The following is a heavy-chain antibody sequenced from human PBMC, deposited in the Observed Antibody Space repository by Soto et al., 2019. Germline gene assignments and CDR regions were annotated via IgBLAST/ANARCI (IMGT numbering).Heavy chain of an antibody. CDR2: ISSDGNSK. V-gene: IGHV3-30-3*01. D-gene: IGHD6-13*01. Sequence: QVQLVESGGDVVQPGRSLTLSCAASGFTFSQYTVHWVRQAPGKGLEWVAAISSDGNSKYYADSVKGRFTNSRHNSKNTLFLQMNSLRADDTAVYSCARDGIPPAGAFNFDCWGQGTLVTVSS. CDR1: GFTFSQYT. CDR3: ARDGIPPAGAFNFDC. J-gene: IGHJ4*02.